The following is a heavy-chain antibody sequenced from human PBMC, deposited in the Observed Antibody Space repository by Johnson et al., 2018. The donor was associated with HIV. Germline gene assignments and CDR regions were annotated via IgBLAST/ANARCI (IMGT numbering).Heavy chain of an antibody. V-gene: IGHV3-30*03. Sequence: QVQLVESGGGLVQPGGSLRLSCVGSGFTFSSYDMHWVRQAPGKGLEWVAVISYDGSNKYYADSVKGRFHISRDNSTNTLYLQMNSLRAEDTAVYYCARDWNNWNYGVPDAFDIWGQGTMVTVSS. D-gene: IGHD1-7*01. CDR3: ARDWNNWNYGVPDAFDI. J-gene: IGHJ3*02. CDR2: ISYDGSNK. CDR1: GFTFSSYD.